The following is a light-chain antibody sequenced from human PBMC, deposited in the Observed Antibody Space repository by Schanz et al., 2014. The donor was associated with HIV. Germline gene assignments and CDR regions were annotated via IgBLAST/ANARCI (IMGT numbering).Light chain of an antibody. CDR3: NSYVGNSVWV. V-gene: IGLV2-8*01. J-gene: IGLJ3*02. CDR1: SSDVGGHNY. CDR2: EVS. Sequence: QSALTQPPSASGSPGQSVTISCTGTSSDVGGHNYVSWYQHHPGKAPKLIIFEVSERPSGVPDRFSGSRSGNTASLTVSGLQAEDEADYYCNSYVGNSVWVFGGGTKLTVL.